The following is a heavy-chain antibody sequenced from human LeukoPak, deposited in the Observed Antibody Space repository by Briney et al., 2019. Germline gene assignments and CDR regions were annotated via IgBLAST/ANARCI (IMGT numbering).Heavy chain of an antibody. CDR3: ARATVGAKTEDAFDI. CDR1: GGSISSGSYY. V-gene: IGHV4-61*02. Sequence: PSETLSHTCTVSGGSISSGSYYWSWIRQPAGKGLEWIGRIYTSGSTNYNPSLKSRVTISVDTSKNQFSLKLSSVTAADTAVYYCARATVGAKTEDAFDIWGQGTMVTVSS. D-gene: IGHD1-26*01. CDR2: IYTSGST. J-gene: IGHJ3*02.